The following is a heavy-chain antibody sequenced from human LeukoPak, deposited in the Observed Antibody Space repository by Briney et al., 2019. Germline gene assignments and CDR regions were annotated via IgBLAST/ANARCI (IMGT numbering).Heavy chain of an antibody. D-gene: IGHD2-2*01. V-gene: IGHV1-8*01. CDR3: ARGYQLLGSWLLDAFDI. Sequence: ASVKVSCKASGYTFTSYDINWVRQAPGQGLEWMGWMNPNSGNTGYAQKFQGRVTMTRNTSISTAYMELSSLRSEDTAVYYCARGYQLLGSWLLDAFDIWGQGTMVTVSS. CDR2: MNPNSGNT. CDR1: GYTFTSYD. J-gene: IGHJ3*02.